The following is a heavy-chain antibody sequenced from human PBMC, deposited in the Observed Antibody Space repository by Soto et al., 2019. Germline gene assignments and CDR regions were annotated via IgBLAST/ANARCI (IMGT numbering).Heavy chain of an antibody. CDR1: GFTFSNAW. Sequence: EVQLVESGGGLVKPGVSLRLSCAASGFTFSNAWMSWVRQSPGQGLEWVGRIKSKTDGGTTDYAAPVKGRFTISRDDSQNTLYLQMNSLKTKDTAVYYCTTVREVPETKSEGGAFDICVQGTMVTVSS. CDR2: IKSKTDGGTT. CDR3: TTVREVPETKSEGGAFDI. V-gene: IGHV3-15*01. D-gene: IGHD2-2*01. J-gene: IGHJ3*02.